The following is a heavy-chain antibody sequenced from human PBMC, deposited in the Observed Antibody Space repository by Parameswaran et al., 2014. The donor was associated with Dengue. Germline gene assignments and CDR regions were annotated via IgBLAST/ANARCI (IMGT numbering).Heavy chain of an antibody. D-gene: IGHD2-2*01. CDR2: IYHSGST. J-gene: IGHJ5*02. Sequence: RWIRQPPGKGLEWIGYIYHSGSTYYNPSLKSRVTISVDRSKNQFSLKLSSVTAADTAVYYCAGLRYCSSTSCYPANWFTPGARDPGHRLL. CDR3: AGLRYCSSTSCYPANWFTP. V-gene: IGHV4-30-2*01.